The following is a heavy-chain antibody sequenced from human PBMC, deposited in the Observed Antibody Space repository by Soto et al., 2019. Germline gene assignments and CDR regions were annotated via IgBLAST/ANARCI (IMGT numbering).Heavy chain of an antibody. CDR3: AKDRPPSAAGLDY. J-gene: IGHJ4*02. CDR1: GFTFSSYG. V-gene: IGHV3-30*18. CDR2: ISYDGSNK. D-gene: IGHD6-19*01. Sequence: QVQLVESGGGVVQPGRSLRLSCAASGFTFSSYGMHWVRQAPGKGLEWVAVISYDGSNKYYADSVKGRFTISRDNSKNTLYLQMNSRRAEDTAVYYCAKDRPPSAAGLDYWGQGTLVTVSS.